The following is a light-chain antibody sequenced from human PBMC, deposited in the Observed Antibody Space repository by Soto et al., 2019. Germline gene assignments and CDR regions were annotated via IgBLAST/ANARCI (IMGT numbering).Light chain of an antibody. CDR3: QQYNNWPIT. CDR2: AAS. V-gene: IGKV1-39*01. CDR1: QNINNL. Sequence: DIQITQSPSSLSASVGYRVTITFRASQNINNLLNWYQQKPGKAPKLLIYAASSVQSGVPSRFSGSGSGTEFTLTISSLQSEDFAVYYCQQYNNWPITFGQGTRLEIK. J-gene: IGKJ5*01.